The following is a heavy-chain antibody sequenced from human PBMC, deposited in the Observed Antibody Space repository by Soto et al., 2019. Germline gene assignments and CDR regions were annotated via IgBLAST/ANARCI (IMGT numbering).Heavy chain of an antibody. Sequence: ASVKVSCKASGYTFTSYGISWVRQAPEQGLEWMGWISAYNGNTNYAQKLQGRVTMTTDTSTSTAYMELRSLRSDDTAVYYCARDRVCSSTSCYEAWFDPWGQGTLVTVS. CDR1: GYTFTSYG. CDR3: ARDRVCSSTSCYEAWFDP. CDR2: ISAYNGNT. J-gene: IGHJ5*02. D-gene: IGHD2-2*01. V-gene: IGHV1-18*01.